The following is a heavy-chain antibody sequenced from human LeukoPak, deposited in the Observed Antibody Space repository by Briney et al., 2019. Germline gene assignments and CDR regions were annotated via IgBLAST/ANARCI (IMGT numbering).Heavy chain of an antibody. J-gene: IGHJ4*02. CDR2: IYYSGGT. V-gene: IGHV4-59*01. Sequence: SETLSLTCTVSGGSISSYYWSWIRQPPGKGLEWIGYIYYSGGTNYNPSLKSRVTISVDTSKNQFSLKLSSVTAADTAVYYCARVGSYYFDYWGQGTLVTVSS. D-gene: IGHD2-15*01. CDR1: GGSISSYY. CDR3: ARVGSYYFDY.